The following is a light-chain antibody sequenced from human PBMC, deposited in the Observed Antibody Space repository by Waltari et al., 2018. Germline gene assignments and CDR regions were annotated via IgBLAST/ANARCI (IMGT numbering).Light chain of an antibody. CDR2: DFN. CDR1: SRDIGGSNF. Sequence: QSALTQPPSASGSPGQSVTISCTGTSRDIGGSNFVSWYQQRPSKAPRFLIYDFNKRPSGVSDRSAGSKSGNTASLTVSGLQPDDEATYYCSAFAGSNNFGVFGGGTKLTVL. V-gene: IGLV2-8*01. CDR3: SAFAGSNNFGV. J-gene: IGLJ3*02.